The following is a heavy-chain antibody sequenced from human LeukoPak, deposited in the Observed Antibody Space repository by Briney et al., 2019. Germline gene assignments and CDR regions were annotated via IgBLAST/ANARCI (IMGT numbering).Heavy chain of an antibody. CDR3: ARVGITMVRGGPGEFDY. Sequence: SETLSLTCTVSGGSISSFYWRWIRQPPGKGLEWIGYIYYSGSTNYNPSLKSRVTLSADTSKNQFSLKLSSVTAADAAVYYGARVGITMVRGGPGEFDYWGQGTLVTVSS. D-gene: IGHD3-10*01. J-gene: IGHJ4*02. V-gene: IGHV4-59*01. CDR2: IYYSGST. CDR1: GGSISSFY.